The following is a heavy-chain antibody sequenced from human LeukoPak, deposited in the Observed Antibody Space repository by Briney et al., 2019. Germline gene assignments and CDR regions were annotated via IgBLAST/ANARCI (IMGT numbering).Heavy chain of an antibody. V-gene: IGHV1-2*04. CDR2: INPNSGGT. J-gene: IGHJ4*02. CDR3: ARDSGDYYFDY. CDR1: GYTFTGYY. Sequence: GASVKVSCKASGYTFTGYYMHWVRQAPGQGLEWMGWINPNSGGTNYAQKFQGWVTMTRDTSISTAYMELSRLRSDDTAVYYCARDSGDYYFDYWGQVTLVTVSS. D-gene: IGHD4-17*01.